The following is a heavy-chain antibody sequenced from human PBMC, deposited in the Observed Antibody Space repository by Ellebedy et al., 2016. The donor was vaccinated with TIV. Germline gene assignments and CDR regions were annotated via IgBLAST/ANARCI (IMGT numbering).Heavy chain of an antibody. V-gene: IGHV3-74*01. Sequence: GESLKISCVASGFAFSSRWIHWVRQAPGKGLVWVSHINSDGSSTTYADSVKGRFTISRDNAKNSLYLQMSSLKVEDTAVYYCGRGYFVSGWGQGTLVTVSS. D-gene: IGHD3-10*01. CDR1: GFAFSSRW. J-gene: IGHJ1*01. CDR2: INSDGSST. CDR3: GRGYFVSG.